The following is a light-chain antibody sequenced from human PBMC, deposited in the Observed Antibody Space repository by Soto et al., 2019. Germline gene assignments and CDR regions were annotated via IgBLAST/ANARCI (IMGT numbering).Light chain of an antibody. CDR1: QSLLHITGETF. CDR2: EVS. J-gene: IGKJ5*01. CDR3: MQSTQLPPT. Sequence: LSLSVAPGQPASISCKSSQSLLHITGETFLFWYLQKPGQSPQLLIYEVSTRVSGVPDRFSGSGSGTDFTLEISRVETEDVGIYYCMQSTQLPPTFGQGTRLEI. V-gene: IGKV2D-29*02.